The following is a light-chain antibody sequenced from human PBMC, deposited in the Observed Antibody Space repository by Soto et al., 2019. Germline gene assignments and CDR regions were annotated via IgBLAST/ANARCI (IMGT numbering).Light chain of an antibody. V-gene: IGKV1-5*03. CDR3: QQYSDHWT. CDR2: KAS. CDR1: RRISNW. J-gene: IGKJ1*01. Sequence: DIRLTQSPSTLSASVGDRVTITCRASRRISNWLAWYPQKSGKGPKLLIYKASILQTGVPSRFSGSGYGTEFTLTISSLQPDDVATYYCQQYSDHWTFGQGTKVDIK.